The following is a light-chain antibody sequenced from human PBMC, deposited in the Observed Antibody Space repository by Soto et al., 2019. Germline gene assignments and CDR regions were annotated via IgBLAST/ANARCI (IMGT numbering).Light chain of an antibody. CDR3: QKSYSIPYT. CDR2: AAS. J-gene: IGKJ2*01. CDR1: QSISTY. V-gene: IGKV1-39*01. Sequence: DIPMTQSPSSLSASLGDRVTITCRASQSISTYLNWYQQKPGKAPKLLIYAASTLQSGVPSRFSGSGSGTDFTLTISSLQPEDFATYYCQKSYSIPYTFGQGTKLEIK.